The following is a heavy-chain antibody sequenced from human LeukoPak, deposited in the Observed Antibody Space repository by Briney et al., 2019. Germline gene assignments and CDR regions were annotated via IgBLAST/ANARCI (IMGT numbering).Heavy chain of an antibody. D-gene: IGHD3-9*01. CDR3: ARPTRLRYRPDAFDI. CDR1: GGSFSGYY. Sequence: PSETLSLTCAVYGGSFSGYYWSWIRRPPGKGLEWIGEINHSGSTNYNPSLKSRVTISVDTSKNQFSLKLSSVTAADTAVYYCARPTRLRYRPDAFDIWGQGTMVTVSS. J-gene: IGHJ3*02. V-gene: IGHV4-34*01. CDR2: INHSGST.